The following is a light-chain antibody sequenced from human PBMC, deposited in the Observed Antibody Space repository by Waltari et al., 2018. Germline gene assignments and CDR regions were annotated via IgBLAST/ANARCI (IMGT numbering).Light chain of an antibody. Sequence: VVTQSPATLSLSPGERATLSCRASESVSPNVAWYQQKPGQPPRLLIYDASTRATGIPARFSGSGSGTEFTLSISSLQSEDFAVYYCHQYKNWPPWTFGQGTKVEIK. J-gene: IGKJ1*01. CDR3: HQYKNWPPWT. V-gene: IGKV3-15*01. CDR2: DAS. CDR1: ESVSPN.